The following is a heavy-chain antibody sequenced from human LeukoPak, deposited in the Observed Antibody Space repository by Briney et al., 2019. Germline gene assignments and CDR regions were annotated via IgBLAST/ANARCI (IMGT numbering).Heavy chain of an antibody. CDR2: INQDGSEK. Sequence: PGGSLRLSCAASGFTFSSYWMTWVRQAPGKGLEWVANINQDGSEKYYVDSVKGRFTISRGNAKNSLYLQMNSLRVEDTAVYYCARDESGDNDAFDIWGQGTMVTVSS. J-gene: IGHJ3*02. CDR3: ARDESGDNDAFDI. D-gene: IGHD2-21*01. CDR1: GFTFSSYW. V-gene: IGHV3-7*01.